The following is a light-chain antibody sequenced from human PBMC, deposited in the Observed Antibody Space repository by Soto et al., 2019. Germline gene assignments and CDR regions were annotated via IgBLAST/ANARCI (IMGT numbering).Light chain of an antibody. CDR1: QSMSSY. V-gene: IGKV1-39*01. J-gene: IGKJ3*01. CDR3: QPSYSTPFT. CDR2: AAS. Sequence: DIQMTQSPSSLSASVGDRVTITCRASQSMSSYLNWYQQKPGKAPKLLIYAASSLQIGVQSRFSGSGSGTDFTLTISSLQPEDFATYFCQPSYSTPFTGGPGTKVDIK.